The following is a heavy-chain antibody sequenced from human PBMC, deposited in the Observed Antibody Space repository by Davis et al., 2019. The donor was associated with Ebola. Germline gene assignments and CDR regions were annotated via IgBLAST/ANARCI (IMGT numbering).Heavy chain of an antibody. D-gene: IGHD3-22*01. Sequence: SETLSLTCTVSNDSIKNNYWIWIRQPPGKGLEWIGYIFYTGNTHHNPSLKSRVTISVDTSKNQFSLKLSSVTAADTAVYYCARGKGIVVVQRYFDYWGQGTLVTVSS. J-gene: IGHJ4*02. CDR1: NDSIKNNY. CDR3: ARGKGIVVVQRYFDY. V-gene: IGHV4-59*12. CDR2: IFYTGNT.